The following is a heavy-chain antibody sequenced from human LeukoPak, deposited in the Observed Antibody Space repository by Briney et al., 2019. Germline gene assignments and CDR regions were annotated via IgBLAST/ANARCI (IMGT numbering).Heavy chain of an antibody. CDR1: GYSFTSSW. V-gene: IGHV5-51*01. J-gene: IGHJ4*02. CDR3: AIYSDTYYFDC. D-gene: IGHD1-26*01. Sequence: GESLKISCKGSGYSFTSSWIGWVRQMPGKGLEWMGIIYPGDSDARYSPSFQGQVTISADKSISTAYLQWSSLKASDTAMYYCAIYSDTYYFDCWGQGTLVTVSS. CDR2: IYPGDSDA.